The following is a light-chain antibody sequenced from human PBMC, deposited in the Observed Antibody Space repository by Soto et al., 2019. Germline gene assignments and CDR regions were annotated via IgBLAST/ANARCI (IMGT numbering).Light chain of an antibody. CDR1: RNIISN. CDR2: FAS. J-gene: IGKJ1*01. Sequence: EIVMTQSPGTLSVSPGERVTLSCRANRNIISNLAWYQQKPGQAPRLLIFFASSRATGVPDRFSGSGSGTDFTLTIGSLQSDDFGVYYCQQYYTWPRGTFGQGTKVDI. CDR3: QQYYTWPRGT. V-gene: IGKV3-15*01.